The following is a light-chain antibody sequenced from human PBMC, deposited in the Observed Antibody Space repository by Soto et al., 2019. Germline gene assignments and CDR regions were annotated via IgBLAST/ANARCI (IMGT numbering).Light chain of an antibody. J-gene: IGKJ5*01. CDR1: QAITNY. V-gene: IGKV1-33*01. CDR3: QQYDDLPYT. CDR2: DAY. Sequence: IPMTQSPSSLSESVGDRVPITCQGSQAITNYLNWYQKKPGKPPNLLINDAYNLETGVPSRFSGSGSGTHFSFTINSLQPEDFATYYCQQYDDLPYTFGLGTRLDIK.